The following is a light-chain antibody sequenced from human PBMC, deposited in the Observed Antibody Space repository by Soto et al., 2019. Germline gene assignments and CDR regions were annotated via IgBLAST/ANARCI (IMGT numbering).Light chain of an antibody. CDR2: WAS. CDR1: QSVLYSSNNKNY. CDR3: QQYYSTPRT. V-gene: IGKV4-1*01. Sequence: DIVMTQSPDSLAVSLGERATINCKSSQSVLYSSNNKNYLAWYQQKPGQPPKLLIYWASTRESGVPDRFSGSGSGTDFTLTISSLQAEDVAVYYCQQYYSTPRTFGGVTKVDIK. J-gene: IGKJ4*01.